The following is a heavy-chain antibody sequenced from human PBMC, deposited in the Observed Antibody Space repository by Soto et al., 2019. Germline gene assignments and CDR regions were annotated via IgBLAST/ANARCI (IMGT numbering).Heavy chain of an antibody. CDR2: ISGSGGST. D-gene: IGHD3-22*01. CDR3: AKGDRVYYYASSGIYYFDY. J-gene: IGHJ4*02. CDR1: GFTFSNYA. Sequence: PGGSLRLSCAASGFTFSNYAMNWVRQAPGKGLEWVSAISGSGGSTYYADSVKGRFTISRDNSKNTLYLQMNSLRAEDTAVYYCAKGDRVYYYASSGIYYFDYWGQGTLVTVSS. V-gene: IGHV3-23*01.